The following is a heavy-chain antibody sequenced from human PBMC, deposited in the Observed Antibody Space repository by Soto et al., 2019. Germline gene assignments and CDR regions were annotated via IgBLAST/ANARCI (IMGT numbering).Heavy chain of an antibody. CDR1: GYTFTSYG. CDR2: ISPYDGDT. CDR3: ARNRINRKYGKPQSHKYGMDV. D-gene: IGHD2-2*01. V-gene: IGHV1-18*01. Sequence: SVKVSCKASGYTFTSYGITWVRQAPGQGLEWVGWISPYDGDTHQGQTLQGRVTMTTDTSTRTAHMELRSLRSDDTAVYYCARNRINRKYGKPQSHKYGMDVWGPGTTVTVSS. J-gene: IGHJ6*02.